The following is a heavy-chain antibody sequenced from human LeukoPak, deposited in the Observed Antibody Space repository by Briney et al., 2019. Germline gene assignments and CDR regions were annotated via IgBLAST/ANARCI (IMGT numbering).Heavy chain of an antibody. V-gene: IGHV3-13*05. CDR3: ARERGGSSIAAAGRYFDL. CDR2: IGTAGDP. J-gene: IGHJ2*01. Sequence: PGGSLRLSCAASGFTFSSYDMHWVRHATGKGLEWVSAIGTAGDPYYPGSVKGRFTISRENAKNSLYLQMNSLRAGDTAAYYCARERGGSSIAAAGRYFDLWGRGTLVTVSS. CDR1: GFTFSSYD. D-gene: IGHD6-13*01.